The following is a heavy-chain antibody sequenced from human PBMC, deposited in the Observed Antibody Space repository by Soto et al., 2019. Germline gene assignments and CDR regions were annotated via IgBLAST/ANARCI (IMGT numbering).Heavy chain of an antibody. CDR2: IYPGDSDT. V-gene: IGHV5-51*01. CDR3: ARRYCSSSSCPRNYYGMDV. J-gene: IGHJ6*02. D-gene: IGHD2-2*01. Sequence: GESLKISCKGSGYSFTSYWIGWVRQMPGKGLEWMGIIYPGDSDTRYSPSLQGQVTISADKSISTAYLQWSSPKASDTAMYYCARRYCSSSSCPRNYYGMDVWGQGTTVTVSS. CDR1: GYSFTSYW.